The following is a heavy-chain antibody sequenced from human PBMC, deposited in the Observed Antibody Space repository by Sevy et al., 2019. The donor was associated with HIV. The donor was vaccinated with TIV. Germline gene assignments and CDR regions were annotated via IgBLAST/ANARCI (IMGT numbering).Heavy chain of an antibody. J-gene: IGHJ4*02. Sequence: SETLSLTCVVSGGSISSSNWWSWVRQSPGKGLEWIGEIYQSGNTNYNPSLKSRVTISVDKSKNQFSLRLNSVTAADTAVYYCARGYSDFWSGSRDYFDYWGQGTLVTVSS. D-gene: IGHD3-3*01. CDR2: IYQSGNT. CDR3: ARGYSDFWSGSRDYFDY. V-gene: IGHV4-4*02. CDR1: GGSISSSNW.